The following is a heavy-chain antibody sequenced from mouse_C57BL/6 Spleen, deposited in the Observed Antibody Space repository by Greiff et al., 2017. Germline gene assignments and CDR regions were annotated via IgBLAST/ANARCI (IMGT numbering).Heavy chain of an antibody. CDR3: ARYDGVYYAMDY. V-gene: IGHV1-74*01. CDR1: GYTFTSYW. Sequence: VKLMESGAELVKPGASVKVSCKASGYTFTSYWMHWVKQRPGQGLEWIGRIHPSDSDTNYNQKFKGKATLTVDKSSSTAYMQLSSLTSEDSAVYYCARYDGVYYAMDYWGQGTSVTVSS. CDR2: IHPSDSDT. J-gene: IGHJ4*01. D-gene: IGHD2-12*01.